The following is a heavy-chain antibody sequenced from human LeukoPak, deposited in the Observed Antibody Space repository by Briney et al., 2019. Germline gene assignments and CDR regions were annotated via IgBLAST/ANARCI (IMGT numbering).Heavy chain of an antibody. CDR1: GFTVSNNH. J-gene: IGHJ4*02. Sequence: GGSLRLSCAASGFTVSNNHMNWVRQTPGKGLEWVSIIHSDGRTSYEDSVKGRFTISRDSSKNTLYLQMDSLRPEDTAVYYCVKDPKDGYAHFDCWGQGTLVTVSS. CDR3: VKDPKDGYAHFDC. V-gene: IGHV3-66*02. D-gene: IGHD5-24*01. CDR2: IHSDGRT.